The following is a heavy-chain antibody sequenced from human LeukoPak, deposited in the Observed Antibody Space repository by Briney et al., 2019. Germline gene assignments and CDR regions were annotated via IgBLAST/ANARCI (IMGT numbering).Heavy chain of an antibody. CDR2: INWNGGST. D-gene: IGHD3-10*01. CDR1: GFTFDDDG. V-gene: IGHV3-20*04. Sequence: PVGSLRLSCAASGFTFDDDGMGWVRQAPEKGLEWVSGINWNGGSTGYADSVKGRLTIYRDNAKNSLYLQMTSLTEEDTALYYCARDSYYYGSGSQYYFDYWGQGTLVTVSS. CDR3: ARDSYYYGSGSQYYFDY. J-gene: IGHJ4*02.